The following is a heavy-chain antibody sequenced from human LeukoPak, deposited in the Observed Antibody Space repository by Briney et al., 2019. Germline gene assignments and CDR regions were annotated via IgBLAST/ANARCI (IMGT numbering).Heavy chain of an antibody. CDR2: IYHSGST. CDR3: ARYCSSTSCYQYFQH. D-gene: IGHD2-2*01. CDR1: GYSISSGYY. Sequence: SETLSLTCAVSGYSISSGYYWGWIRQLPGKGLEWIGSIYHSGSTYYNPSLKSRVTISVDTSKNQFSLKLSSVTAADTAVYYCARYCSSTSCYQYFQHWGQGTLVTVSS. V-gene: IGHV4-38-2*01. J-gene: IGHJ1*01.